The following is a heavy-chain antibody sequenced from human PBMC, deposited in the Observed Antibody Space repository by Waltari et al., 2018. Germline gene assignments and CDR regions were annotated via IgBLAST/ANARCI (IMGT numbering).Heavy chain of an antibody. CDR1: GYSFTSYW. V-gene: IGHV5-51*01. CDR3: ARQEENGQWGKY. J-gene: IGHJ4*02. Sequence: EVQLVQSGAEVKKPGESLKISCKGSGYSFTSYWIGWVRQMPGKGLEWMGISYPGDADTRYSQPFKGQVTISADKSSSTAYLQWSSLKASDTAMYYCARQEENGQWGKYWGQGTLVTVSS. D-gene: IGHD6-19*01. CDR2: SYPGDADT.